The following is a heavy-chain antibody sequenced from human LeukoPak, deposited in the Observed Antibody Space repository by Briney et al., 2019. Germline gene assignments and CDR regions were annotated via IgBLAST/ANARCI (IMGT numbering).Heavy chain of an antibody. D-gene: IGHD2-2*02. J-gene: IGHJ5*02. CDR2: ISSDGSTT. CDR3: AREYCTYSNCYKSKWSDP. V-gene: IGHV3-74*01. Sequence: GGSLRLSCAASGFTFNTYWMHWVRQAPGKGLVWVSRISSDGSTTTYADSVKGRFTISRDNAKNTLYLQMNRLRAEDTAVYYCAREYCTYSNCYKSKWSDPWGEGTLVTVYS. CDR1: GFTFNTYW.